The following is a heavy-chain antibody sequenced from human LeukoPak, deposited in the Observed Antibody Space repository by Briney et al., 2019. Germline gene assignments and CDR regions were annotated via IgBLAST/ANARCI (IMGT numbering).Heavy chain of an antibody. CDR2: ISNSGGTT. Sequence: GGSLRLSCAASGFTFSSYAMSWVRRAPGKGLEWVSDISNSGGTTSYADSVKGRFSISRDNSKNTLYLQMNTLRVEDTAVYFCAKDLRKWERSEYLQHWGQGTLVTVSS. CDR1: GFTFSSYA. V-gene: IGHV3-23*01. J-gene: IGHJ1*01. D-gene: IGHD1-26*01. CDR3: AKDLRKWERSEYLQH.